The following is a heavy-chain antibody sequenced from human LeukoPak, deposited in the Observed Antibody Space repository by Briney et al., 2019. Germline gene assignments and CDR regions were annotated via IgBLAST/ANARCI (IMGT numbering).Heavy chain of an antibody. D-gene: IGHD5-12*01. Sequence: SGGSLRLSCAASGFTFSRYTMNWVRQAPGKGLEWVSSISSSSLYIYYADSMKGRFTISRDNAKNSLYLQINSLRAEDTAVYYCARGGSGYRDAFDIWGQGTMVTVSS. V-gene: IGHV3-21*01. J-gene: IGHJ3*02. CDR3: ARGGSGYRDAFDI. CDR1: GFTFSRYT. CDR2: ISSSSLYI.